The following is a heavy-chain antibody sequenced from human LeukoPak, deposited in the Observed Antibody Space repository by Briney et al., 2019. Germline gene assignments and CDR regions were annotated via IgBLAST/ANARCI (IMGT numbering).Heavy chain of an antibody. CDR1: GFTFGSYA. D-gene: IGHD1-26*01. Sequence: GGSLRLSCAASGFTFGSYAMHWVRQAPGKGLEWVAVISYDGSNTYYADSVKGQVTISRDNSKNTLYLQMNSLRGEDTAVYYCARDPSRSGSYRFDYWGQGTLVTVSS. J-gene: IGHJ4*02. CDR3: ARDPSRSGSYRFDY. V-gene: IGHV3-30-3*01. CDR2: ISYDGSNT.